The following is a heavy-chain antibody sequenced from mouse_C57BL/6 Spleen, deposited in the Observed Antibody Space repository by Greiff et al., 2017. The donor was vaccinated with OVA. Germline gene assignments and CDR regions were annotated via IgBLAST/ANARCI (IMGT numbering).Heavy chain of an antibody. CDR1: GYTFTSYW. J-gene: IGHJ3*01. Sequence: VQLQQPGAELVKPGASVKLSCKASGYTFTSYWMHWVKQRPGQGLEWIGMIHPNSGSTNYNEKFKSKATLTVDKSSSTAYMQLSSLTSEDSAVYYCARFAHDDGRDVWGQGTLVTVSA. V-gene: IGHV1-64*01. D-gene: IGHD1-3*01. CDR2: IHPNSGST. CDR3: ARFAHDDGRDV.